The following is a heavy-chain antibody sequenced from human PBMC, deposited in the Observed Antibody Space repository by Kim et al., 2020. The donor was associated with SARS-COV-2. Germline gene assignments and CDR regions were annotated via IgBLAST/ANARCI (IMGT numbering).Heavy chain of an antibody. CDR1: GGSISSSSYY. V-gene: IGHV4-39*01. CDR3: GRHDEVLTEPYFDY. J-gene: IGHJ4*02. CDR2: IYYSGST. Sequence: SETLSLTCTVSGGSISSSSYYWGWIRQPPGKGLEWIGSIYYSGSTYYNPSLKSRVTISVDTSNNQSSLKLSSMTAAGTAVYYCGRHDEVLTEPYFDYWGQGTLVTVSS. D-gene: IGHD2-8*01.